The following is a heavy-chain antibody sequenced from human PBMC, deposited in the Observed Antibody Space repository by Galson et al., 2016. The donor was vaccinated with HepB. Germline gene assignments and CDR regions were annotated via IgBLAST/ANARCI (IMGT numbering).Heavy chain of an antibody. CDR2: IRSRSNDRAI. D-gene: IGHD7-27*01. CDR3: VRDHDWGFDY. J-gene: IGHJ4*02. Sequence: SLRLSCAVSGFTLSTYSPNWVRQAPGKGLEWIAYIRSRSNDRAIFYAGSVKGRFTISGDNADSMYLQMNSLRDEDTAVYYCVRDHDWGFDYWGQGALVTVSS. V-gene: IGHV3-48*02. CDR1: GFTLSTYS.